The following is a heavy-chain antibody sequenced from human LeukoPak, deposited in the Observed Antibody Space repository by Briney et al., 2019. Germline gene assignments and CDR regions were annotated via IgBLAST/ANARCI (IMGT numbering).Heavy chain of an antibody. CDR2: HSHRGSA. J-gene: IGHJ4*02. Sequence: SETLSLTCTVSGASINSDTYYWGWIRQPPGKGLEWIGTHSHRGSAYYNPSLRSRITMSLDTSENQLSLKLYSVTAADTAIYYCARYQTGTMFAVWGQGTLVTISS. CDR3: ARYQTGTMFAV. V-gene: IGHV4-39*07. CDR1: GASINSDTYY. D-gene: IGHD1/OR15-1a*01.